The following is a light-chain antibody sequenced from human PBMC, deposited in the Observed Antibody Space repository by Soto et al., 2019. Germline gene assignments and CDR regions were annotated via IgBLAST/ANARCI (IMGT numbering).Light chain of an antibody. J-gene: IGKJ1*01. CDR2: GAS. CDR1: QSVRTY. V-gene: IGKV3-15*01. Sequence: EIVMTQSPATLSVSPGERATLACTASQSVRTYLAWYQHKPGQAPRLLIYGASTRAAGIPARLSGSGSGTEFTLTISSLQSEDFAVYYCQQYNNWPRAFGQGTKVDIK. CDR3: QQYNNWPRA.